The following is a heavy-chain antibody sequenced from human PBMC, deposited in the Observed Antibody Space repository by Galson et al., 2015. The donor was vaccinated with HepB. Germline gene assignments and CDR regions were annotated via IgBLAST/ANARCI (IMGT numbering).Heavy chain of an antibody. J-gene: IGHJ3*01. V-gene: IGHV3-7*01. CDR2: IKQDESEK. D-gene: IGHD1-7*01. Sequence: SLRLSCAASGFTFRTYWMSWVRQAPGKGLEWVANIKQDESEKDFVDSVKGRLTIPRDNSNNSQFLQMNSLRVEDTAVYYCARWRWRMGNFAFDLWGQGTMVTVST. CDR3: ARWRWRMGNFAFDL. CDR1: GFTFRTYW.